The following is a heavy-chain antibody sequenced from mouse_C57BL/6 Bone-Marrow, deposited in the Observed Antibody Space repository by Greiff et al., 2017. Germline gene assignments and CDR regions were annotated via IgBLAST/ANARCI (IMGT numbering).Heavy chain of an antibody. D-gene: IGHD2-1*01. CDR1: GFTFSDYG. J-gene: IGHJ3*01. CDR2: ISSGSSTI. Sequence: DVHLVESGGGLVKPGGSLKLSCAASGFTFSDYGMHWVRQAPEKGLEWVAYISSGSSTIYYADTVKGRFTISRDNAKNTLFLQMTSLGSEDTAMYYCARPLYAYWGQGTLVTVSA. CDR3: ARPLYAY. V-gene: IGHV5-17*01.